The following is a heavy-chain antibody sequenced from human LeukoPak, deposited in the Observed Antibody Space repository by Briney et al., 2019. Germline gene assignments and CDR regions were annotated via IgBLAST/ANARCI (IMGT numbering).Heavy chain of an antibody. CDR1: GGSISSSSYY. CDR3: ARASPRTQYSSGWLHRWFDP. D-gene: IGHD6-19*01. J-gene: IGHJ5*02. CDR2: IYYSGST. V-gene: IGHV4-39*07. Sequence: SETLSLTCTVSGGSISSSSYYWGWIRQPPGKGLEWIGSIYYSGSTYYNPSLKSRVTISVDTSKNQFSLKLSSVTAADTAVYYCARASPRTQYSSGWLHRWFDPWGQGTLVTVSS.